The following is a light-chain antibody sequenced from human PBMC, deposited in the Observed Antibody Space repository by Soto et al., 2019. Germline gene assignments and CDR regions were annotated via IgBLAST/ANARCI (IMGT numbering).Light chain of an antibody. CDR3: QSYDNSLSGSLI. V-gene: IGLV1-40*01. CDR2: DND. CDR1: DSNIGAKFN. J-gene: IGLJ2*01. Sequence: QSVLTQPPSVSGAPGQRVSISCTGSDSNIGAKFNVHWYQQLPGTAPKLLIYDNDNRPSGVPDRFSGSKSGTSASLAITGLQAEDEADYYCQSYDNSLSGSLIFGGGTKLTVL.